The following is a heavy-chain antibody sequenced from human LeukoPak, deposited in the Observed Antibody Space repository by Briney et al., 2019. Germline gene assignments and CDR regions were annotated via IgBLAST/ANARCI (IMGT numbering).Heavy chain of an antibody. CDR1: GGTFSSYA. J-gene: IGHJ4*02. CDR2: IIPIFGTA. Sequence: SVKVSCKASGGTFSSYAISWVRQAPGQGLEWMGGIIPIFGTANYAQKFQGRVTITADKSTSTAYMELSSLRSEDTAVYYCARSPYYDFWSGYWLWGQGTLVTVSS. D-gene: IGHD3-3*01. CDR3: ARSPYYDFWSGYWL. V-gene: IGHV1-69*06.